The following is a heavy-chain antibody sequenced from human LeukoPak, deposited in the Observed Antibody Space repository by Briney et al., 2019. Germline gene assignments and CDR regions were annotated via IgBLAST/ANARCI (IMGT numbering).Heavy chain of an antibody. J-gene: IGHJ4*02. Sequence: ASVKVSCKASGYTFTSYGISWVRQAPGQGLEWMGWISAYNGNANYAQKLQGRVTMTTDTSTSTAYMELRSLRSDDTAVYYCARTPSTSETAAGSFDYWGQGTLVTVSS. V-gene: IGHV1-18*01. CDR3: ARTPSTSETAAGSFDY. CDR1: GYTFTSYG. CDR2: ISAYNGNA. D-gene: IGHD6-13*01.